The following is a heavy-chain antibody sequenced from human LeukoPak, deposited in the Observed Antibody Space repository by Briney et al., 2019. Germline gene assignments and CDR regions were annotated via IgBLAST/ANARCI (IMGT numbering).Heavy chain of an antibody. D-gene: IGHD4-17*01. CDR2: ISGSGGST. V-gene: IGHV3-23*01. CDR3: ARGRTVTDNWFDP. Sequence: GGALRLSCAASGFTFSSYGMSWVRQAPGKGLEWVSAISGSGGSTYYADSMNGRLTISRDKSKNTLYLQLNCLRAEDTAVYYCARGRTVTDNWFDPWGQGTLVTVSS. J-gene: IGHJ5*02. CDR1: GFTFSSYG.